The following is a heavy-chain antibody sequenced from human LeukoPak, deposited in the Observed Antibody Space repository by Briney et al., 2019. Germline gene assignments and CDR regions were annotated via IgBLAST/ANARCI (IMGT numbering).Heavy chain of an antibody. CDR3: ARAEGYGGELDS. CDR1: GFIVSNNY. D-gene: IGHD4-23*01. Sequence: GGSLRLSSAASGFIVSNNYMSWVRQPPGKGLGWVAVIPYDGSNKYYADSVKGRFTISRENSKNRLYLQMNSLRAEDTAVYYCARAEGYGGELDSWGQGTLVTVSS. CDR2: IPYDGSNK. J-gene: IGHJ4*02. V-gene: IGHV3-30*13.